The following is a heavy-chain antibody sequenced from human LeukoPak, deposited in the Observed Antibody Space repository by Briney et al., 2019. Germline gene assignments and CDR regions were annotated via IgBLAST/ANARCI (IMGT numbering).Heavy chain of an antibody. V-gene: IGHV1-8*01. Sequence: ASVKVSCKASGYTFTSYDINWVRQATGQGLEWMGWMNPNSGNTGYAQKFQGRVTMTRNTSIGTAYMELSSLRSEDTAVYYCARAPGIVGATTSYYYYYMDVWGKGTTVTISS. CDR3: ARAPGIVGATTSYYYYYMDV. J-gene: IGHJ6*03. CDR2: MNPNSGNT. CDR1: GYTFTSYD. D-gene: IGHD1-26*01.